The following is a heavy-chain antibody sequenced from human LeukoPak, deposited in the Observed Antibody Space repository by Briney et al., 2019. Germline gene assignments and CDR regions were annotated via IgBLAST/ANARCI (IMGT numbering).Heavy chain of an antibody. CDR3: ARDPSRSRGYYSVWFDP. CDR2: INPNSGGT. Sequence: ASVKVSCKASGYTFTGYYMHWVRQAPGQGLEWMGWINPNSGGTNYAQKFQGRVTMTRDTAISTAYRELSRLRSDDTAVYYCARDPSRSRGYYSVWFDPWGQGTLVTVSS. V-gene: IGHV1-2*02. J-gene: IGHJ5*02. D-gene: IGHD3-22*01. CDR1: GYTFTGYY.